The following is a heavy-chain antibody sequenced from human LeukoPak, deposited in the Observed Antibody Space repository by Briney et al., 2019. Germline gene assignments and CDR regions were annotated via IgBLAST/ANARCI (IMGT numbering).Heavy chain of an antibody. CDR1: GYTFTSYD. CDR2: MNPNSGNT. J-gene: IGHJ4*02. D-gene: IGHD2-2*01. CDR3: ARTCSSTSCSDFDY. V-gene: IGHV1-8*03. Sequence: GASVKVSCKASGYTFTSYDINWVRQATGQGLEWMGWMNPNSGNTGYAQKFQGRVTITRNTSISTAYMELSSLTSQDTAVYYCARTCSSTSCSDFDYWGQGTLVTVSS.